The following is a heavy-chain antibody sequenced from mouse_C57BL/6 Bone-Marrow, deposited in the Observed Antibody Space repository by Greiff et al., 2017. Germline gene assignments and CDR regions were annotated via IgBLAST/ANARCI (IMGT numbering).Heavy chain of an antibody. Sequence: EVKLQESGAELVRPGASVKLSCTASGFNIKDDYMHWVKQRPEQGLAWIGWIDPANGDTEYASKFQGKATITADTSSNTAYLQLNSLTSEDTAVYYCTSYYYGSRWFDYWGQGTTLTVSS. CDR1: GFNIKDDY. V-gene: IGHV14-4*01. D-gene: IGHD1-1*01. CDR2: IDPANGDT. CDR3: TSYYYGSRWFDY. J-gene: IGHJ2*01.